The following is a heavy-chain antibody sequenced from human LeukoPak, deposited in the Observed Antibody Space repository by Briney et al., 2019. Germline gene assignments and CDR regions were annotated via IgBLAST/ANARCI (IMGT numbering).Heavy chain of an antibody. CDR1: GFTFSSYA. CDR2: ISGSGGST. D-gene: IGHD2/OR15-2a*01. V-gene: IGHV3-23*01. J-gene: IGHJ4*02. CDR3: ANSPGTTSYFDY. Sequence: GGSLRLSCAASGFTFSSYAMSWVRQAPGKGLEWVSAISGSGGSTYYADSVKGRFTISRNNSKNTLYLQMNSLRAEDTAVYYCANSPGTTSYFDYWGQGTLVTVSS.